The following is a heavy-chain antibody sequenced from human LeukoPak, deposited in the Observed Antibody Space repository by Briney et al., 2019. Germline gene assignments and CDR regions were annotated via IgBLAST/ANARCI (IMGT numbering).Heavy chain of an antibody. J-gene: IGHJ3*01. V-gene: IGHV3-7*01. CDR1: GFTIGSYW. CDR2: IRQDESEK. Sequence: EGSLRLSCAGSGFTIGSYWMSWVRQAPGKGLEWVANIRQDESEKYYVDSVKGRLTISRDNAKNSLYLQMNSLRAEDTGIYYCARAGYYGDDAFDLWGQGTMVTVSS. CDR3: ARAGYYGDDAFDL. D-gene: IGHD2/OR15-2a*01.